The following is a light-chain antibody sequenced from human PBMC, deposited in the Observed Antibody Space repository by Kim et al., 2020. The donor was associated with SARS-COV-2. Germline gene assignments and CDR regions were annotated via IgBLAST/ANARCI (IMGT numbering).Light chain of an antibody. CDR3: TSYAGSNNLL. J-gene: IGLJ2*01. CDR1: SRGGGGFNH. CDR2: EVT. V-gene: IGLV2-8*01. Sequence: GQPVAITCTGTSRGGGGFNHVTWYQPHPGKAPKVIIYEVTKRPSGVPDRFSVSKSGNTASLTVSGLQAEDEADYYCTSYAGSNNLLFGGGTQLTVL.